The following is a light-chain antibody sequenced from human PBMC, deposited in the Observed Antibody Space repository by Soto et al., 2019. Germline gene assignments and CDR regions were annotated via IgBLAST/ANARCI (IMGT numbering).Light chain of an antibody. V-gene: IGKV3-20*01. CDR2: SAF. Sequence: EIVLTQSPGTLSLSPGERGTLSCRASQSVSSNYLAWYQQKPGQAPRLLIYSAFSRATGIPDRFSGSESGNDFPLTTCRLEPEYFAVYYRQYYGSSPWTCGQGTKVEIK. CDR3: QYYGSSPWT. CDR1: QSVSSNY. J-gene: IGKJ1*01.